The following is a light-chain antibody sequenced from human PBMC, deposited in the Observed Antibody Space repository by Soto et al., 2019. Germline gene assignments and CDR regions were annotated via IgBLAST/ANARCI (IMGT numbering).Light chain of an antibody. J-gene: IGLJ1*01. CDR1: SSNIGSNT. CDR2: SNN. CDR3: AAWDASLTGYV. Sequence: QSVLTQPPSASGTPGQRVTISYSGSSSNIGSNTVNWYQQLPGTAPKLLIYSNNQRPSGVPDRFSASKSGPSASLAISGPQFEEEDTYYCAAWDASLTGYVFGTGTKV. V-gene: IGLV1-44*01.